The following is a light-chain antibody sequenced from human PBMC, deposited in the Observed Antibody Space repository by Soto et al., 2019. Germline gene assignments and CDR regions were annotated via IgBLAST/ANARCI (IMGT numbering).Light chain of an antibody. CDR1: QGLVYSDGNTF. V-gene: IGKV2-30*01. Sequence: DVVMTQSPLSLSVTLGQPASISCRSSQGLVYSDGNTFLNWFHQRPGQSPRRLIYQVSNRDSGVPDRFSGSGSGTAYTLTISGVEAEDVGIYYCVQGTHWPWTFGQGPKVEIK. J-gene: IGKJ1*01. CDR3: VQGTHWPWT. CDR2: QVS.